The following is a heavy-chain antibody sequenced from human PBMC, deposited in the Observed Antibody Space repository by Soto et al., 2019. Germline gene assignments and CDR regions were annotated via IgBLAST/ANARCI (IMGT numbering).Heavy chain of an antibody. Sequence: EVQLLESGGGLVQPGGSLRLSCAASGFTFSSYAMRWVRQAAGKGLEWVSAISGSGDSTYYADSVKGRFTISRDNSKNTLYLQMNSLRAEDTAVYYCARRGSGSYFDYWGQGTLVTVSS. D-gene: IGHD1-26*01. CDR3: ARRGSGSYFDY. J-gene: IGHJ4*02. V-gene: IGHV3-23*01. CDR2: ISGSGDST. CDR1: GFTFSSYA.